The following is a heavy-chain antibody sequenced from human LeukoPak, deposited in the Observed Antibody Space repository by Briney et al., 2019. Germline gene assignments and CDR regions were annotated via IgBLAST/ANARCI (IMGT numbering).Heavy chain of an antibody. J-gene: IGHJ5*02. CDR2: IIPVFGTA. CDR3: ARVTAIAAAGTVWFDP. V-gene: IGHV1-69*05. D-gene: IGHD6-13*01. CDR1: GGTFSSYA. Sequence: SVKVSCKASGGTFSSYAISWVRQAPGQGLEWMGGIIPVFGTANYAQKFQGRVTITTDESTSTAYMELSSLRSEDTAVYYCARVTAIAAAGTVWFDPWGQGTLVTVSS.